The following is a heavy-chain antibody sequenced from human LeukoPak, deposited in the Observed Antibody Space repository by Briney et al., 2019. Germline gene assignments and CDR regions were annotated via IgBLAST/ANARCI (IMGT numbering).Heavy chain of an antibody. V-gene: IGHV3-33*01. CDR2: IWYDGSNK. CDR3: ARFLVVPAAIYCYYYGMDV. Sequence: GGSLRLSCAASGFTFSSYGMHWVRQAPGKGLEWVAVIWYDGSNKYYADSVKGRFTISRDNSKNTLYLQMNSLRAEDTAVYYCARFLVVPAAIYCYYYGMDVWGQGTTVTVSS. D-gene: IGHD2-2*01. CDR1: GFTFSSYG. J-gene: IGHJ6*02.